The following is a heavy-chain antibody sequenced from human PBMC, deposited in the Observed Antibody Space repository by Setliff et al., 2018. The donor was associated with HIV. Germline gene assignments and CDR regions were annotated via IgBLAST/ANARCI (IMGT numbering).Heavy chain of an antibody. Sequence: PSETLSLTCTVSGGPISSYYWSWIRQPPGKGLEWIGYIYYSGSTNYNPSLKSRVTISVDTSKNQFSLKLSSVTAADTAVYYCARGSRGYSYAYYYYYMDVWGKGTTVTVSS. J-gene: IGHJ6*03. V-gene: IGHV4-59*01. D-gene: IGHD5-18*01. CDR1: GGPISSYY. CDR2: IYYSGST. CDR3: ARGSRGYSYAYYYYYMDV.